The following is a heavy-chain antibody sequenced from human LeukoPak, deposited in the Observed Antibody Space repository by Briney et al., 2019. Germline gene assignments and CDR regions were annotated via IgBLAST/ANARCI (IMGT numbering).Heavy chain of an antibody. J-gene: IGHJ4*02. D-gene: IGHD3-22*01. Sequence: ASVKVSCKASGGTFSSYTISWVRQAPGQGLEWMGRIIPILDIANYAQKFQDRVTITADKSTSTAYMELSSLRSEDTAVYYCARAGHYDSSGYQIDYWGQGTLVTVSS. CDR2: IIPILDIA. V-gene: IGHV1-69*02. CDR1: GGTFSSYT. CDR3: ARAGHYDSSGYQIDY.